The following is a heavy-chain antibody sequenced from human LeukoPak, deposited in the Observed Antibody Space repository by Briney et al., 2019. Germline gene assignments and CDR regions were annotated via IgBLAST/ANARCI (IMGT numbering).Heavy chain of an antibody. V-gene: IGHV1-69*05. CDR3: ARGDQFLYYYDSNPFDY. J-gene: IGHJ4*02. CDR2: IIPIFGTA. Sequence: SVKVSCKASGGTFSSYAISWVRQAPGQGLECMGRIIPIFGTANYAQKFQGRVTITTDESTSTAYMELSSLRSEDTAVYYCARGDQFLYYYDSNPFDYWGQGTLVTVSS. CDR1: GGTFSSYA. D-gene: IGHD3-22*01.